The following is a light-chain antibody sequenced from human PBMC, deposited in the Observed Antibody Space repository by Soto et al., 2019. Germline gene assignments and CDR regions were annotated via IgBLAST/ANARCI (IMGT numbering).Light chain of an antibody. V-gene: IGKV3-11*01. J-gene: IGKJ2*01. CDR3: HQRSNWPPYT. Sequence: DIVLTQSPATLSLSPGERATISCRASQSVSSYLAWYQQKPGQAPRLLIYDASNRATGIPARFSGSGSGTDFTLTISSLEPADFAVYYCHQRSNWPPYTFGQGTKLEIK. CDR2: DAS. CDR1: QSVSSY.